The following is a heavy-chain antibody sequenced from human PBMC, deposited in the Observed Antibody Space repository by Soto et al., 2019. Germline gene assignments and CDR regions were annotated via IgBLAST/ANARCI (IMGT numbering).Heavy chain of an antibody. D-gene: IGHD4-17*01. CDR2: ISYDGSNK. CDR1: GFTFSSYG. V-gene: IGHV3-30*18. CDR3: ANPEHGDEYAFDI. J-gene: IGHJ3*02. Sequence: GGSLRLSCAASGFTFSSYGMHWVRQAPGKGLEWVAVISYDGSNKYYADSVKGRFTISRDNSKNTLYLQMNSLRAEDTAVYYCANPEHGDEYAFDIWGQGTMVTVSS.